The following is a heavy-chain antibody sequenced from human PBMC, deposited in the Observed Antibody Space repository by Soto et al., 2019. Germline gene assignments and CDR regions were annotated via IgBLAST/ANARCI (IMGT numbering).Heavy chain of an antibody. CDR2: ISYDGSDK. CDR3: ASTLIRGVITTYFDY. V-gene: IGHV3-30-3*01. CDR1: GFTFSSYA. J-gene: IGHJ4*02. D-gene: IGHD3-10*01. Sequence: QVQLVESGRGVVQPGRSLRLSCAASGFTFSSYAMHWVRQAPGKGLEWVAVISYDGSDKYYADSVKGRFTISRDNSKNKLYLQMNSLRVEDTAVYYCASTLIRGVITTYFDYWGQGTLVTVSS.